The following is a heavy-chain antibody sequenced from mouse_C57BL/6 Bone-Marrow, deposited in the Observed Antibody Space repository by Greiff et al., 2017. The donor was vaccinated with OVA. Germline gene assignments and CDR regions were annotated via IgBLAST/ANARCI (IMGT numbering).Heavy chain of an antibody. D-gene: IGHD1-3*01. CDR1: GYAFSSSW. V-gene: IGHV1-82*01. CDR3: AEYKANPRAY. J-gene: IGHJ3*01. Sequence: QVQLQQSGPELVKPGASVKLSCKASGYAFSSSWMNWVKQRPGKGLEWIGRISPGDGDTNYNGKFKGKATLTAEKSSSTAYMQRSSLTSEASAVYFCAEYKANPRAYWGQGTLVTVSA. CDR2: ISPGDGDT.